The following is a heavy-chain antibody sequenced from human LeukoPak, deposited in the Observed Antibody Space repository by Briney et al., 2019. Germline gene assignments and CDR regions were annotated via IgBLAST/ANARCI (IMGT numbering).Heavy chain of an antibody. J-gene: IGHJ6*02. CDR2: ISDSGST. Sequence: SETLSLTCTVSGGSISSYYWSWIRQPPGKGLEWIGYISDSGSTNYNTSLKSRVTISVETSRNQFSLKLSSVTAADTAVYFCARDRYYYDRSGGYYYGMDVWGQGTTVTVSS. D-gene: IGHD3-22*01. CDR1: GGSISSYY. V-gene: IGHV4-59*01. CDR3: ARDRYYYDRSGGYYYGMDV.